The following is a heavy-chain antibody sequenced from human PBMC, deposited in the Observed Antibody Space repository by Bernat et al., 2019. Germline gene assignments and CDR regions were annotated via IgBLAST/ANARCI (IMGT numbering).Heavy chain of an antibody. V-gene: IGHV3-23*01. CDR1: GFTFSSYA. D-gene: IGHD5/OR15-5a*01. CDR2: ISGSGGST. CDR3: EKDAAVYGFFY. J-gene: IGHJ4*02. Sequence: EVQLLESGGGLVQPVGSLRLSCASPGFTFSSYAMSWARQAPGKGLVWVSAISGSGGSTYYEDSVKGRFTISKDNSKNTLYLQMNRLRAEDTGVYYCEKDAAVYGFFYWGQGTLVTVSS.